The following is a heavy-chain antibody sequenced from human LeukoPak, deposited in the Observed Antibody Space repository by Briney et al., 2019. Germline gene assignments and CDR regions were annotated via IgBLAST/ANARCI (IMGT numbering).Heavy chain of an antibody. D-gene: IGHD3-9*01. J-gene: IGHJ5*02. CDR2: IKQDGSEK. CDR3: AKGGLRNFDWYRAPTVIDP. V-gene: IGHV3-7*01. CDR1: GFTFSSYW. Sequence: GGSLRLSCAASGFTFSSYWMSWVRQAPGKGLEWVANIKQDGSEKYYVDSVKGRFTISRDNSKNTLYLQMNSLRVEDTAVYYCAKGGLRNFDWYRAPTVIDPWGQGTLVTVSS.